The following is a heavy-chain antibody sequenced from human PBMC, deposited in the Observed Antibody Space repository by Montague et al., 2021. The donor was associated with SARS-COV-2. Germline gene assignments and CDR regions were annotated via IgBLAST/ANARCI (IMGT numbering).Heavy chain of an antibody. CDR1: GFTFSSYA. V-gene: IGHV3-30*04. CDR2: ISYDGSNK. CDR3: ARDITMVRGVIIIEGAFDI. D-gene: IGHD3-10*01. Sequence: SLRLSCAASGFTFSSYAMHWVRQAPGKGLEWLAVISYDGSNKYYADSVKGRFTISRDNSKNTLYLQMNSLRAEDTAVYYCARDITMVRGVIIIEGAFDIWGQGKMVTVSS. J-gene: IGHJ3*02.